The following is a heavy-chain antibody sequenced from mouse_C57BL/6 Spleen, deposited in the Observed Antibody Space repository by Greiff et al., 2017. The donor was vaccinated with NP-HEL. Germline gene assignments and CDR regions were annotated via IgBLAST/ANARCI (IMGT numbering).Heavy chain of an antibody. D-gene: IGHD2-4*01. CDR3: AREGGLRPFAY. V-gene: IGHV1-19*01. J-gene: IGHJ3*01. CDR2: INPYNGGT. CDR1: GYTFTDYY. Sequence: EVHLQQSGPVLVKPGASVKMSCKASGYTFTDYYMNWVKQSHGKSLEWIGVINPYNGGTSYNQKFKGKATLTVDKSSSTAYMELNSLTSEDSAVYYCAREGGLRPFAYWGQGTLVTVSA.